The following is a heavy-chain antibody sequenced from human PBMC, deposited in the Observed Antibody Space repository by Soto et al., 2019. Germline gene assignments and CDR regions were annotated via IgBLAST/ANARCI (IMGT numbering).Heavy chain of an antibody. D-gene: IGHD3-3*01. CDR3: ARVWGLDYDFWSGYRGDDAFDI. CDR1: GFTFSSYG. Sequence: GGSLRLSCAASGFTFSSYGMHWVRQAPGKGLEWVAVIWYDGSNKNYADSVKGRFTISRDNSKNTMYLQMNSLRAEDTAVYYCARVWGLDYDFWSGYRGDDAFDIWGQGTMVTVSS. J-gene: IGHJ3*02. V-gene: IGHV3-33*01. CDR2: IWYDGSNK.